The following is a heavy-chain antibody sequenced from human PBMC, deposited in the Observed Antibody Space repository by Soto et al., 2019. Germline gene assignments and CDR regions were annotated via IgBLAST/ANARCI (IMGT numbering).Heavy chain of an antibody. CDR1: GGPFNNYT. Sequence: QVQLVQSGAEVKKPGSSVKVSCKASGGPFNNYTINWMRQAPGQGLEWMGGIIPIFGKEHYAQKFQGRVTISADESTYTAYMELSSLTAEDTAVYYCAKPRAPYYAMDVWGQGTTVTVS. CDR2: IIPIFGKE. J-gene: IGHJ6*02. CDR3: AKPRAPYYAMDV. V-gene: IGHV1-69*12.